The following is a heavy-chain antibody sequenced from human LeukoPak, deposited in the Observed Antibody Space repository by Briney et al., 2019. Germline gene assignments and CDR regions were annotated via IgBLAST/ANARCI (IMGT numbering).Heavy chain of an antibody. CDR1: GGSISSYY. V-gene: IGHV4-59*08. J-gene: IGHJ6*03. D-gene: IGHD4-11*01. Sequence: SETLSLTCTVSGGSISSYYWSWIRQPPGKGLEWMWYIYYSGSTYYNPSLKSRVTISVDTSKTPFSLKLISVTAADTAVYYCARHPVTTNYYYYYMDVWGKGTTVTVSS. CDR2: IYYSGST. CDR3: ARHPVTTNYYYYYMDV.